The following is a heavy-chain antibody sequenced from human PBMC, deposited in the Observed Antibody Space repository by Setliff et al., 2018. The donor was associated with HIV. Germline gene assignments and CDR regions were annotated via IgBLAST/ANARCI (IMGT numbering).Heavy chain of an antibody. V-gene: IGHV4-34*01. Sequence: SETLSLTCAVCGGSFNGYSWTWIRQPPGKGLEWIGEIDHSGSTNYNPPLKSRVTISVDTSKNQFSLKLSAVTAADTAVYYCARGNGWYAFWGQGTMVTVSS. CDR2: IDHSGST. CDR1: GGSFNGYS. CDR3: ARGNGWYAF. J-gene: IGHJ3*01. D-gene: IGHD6-19*01.